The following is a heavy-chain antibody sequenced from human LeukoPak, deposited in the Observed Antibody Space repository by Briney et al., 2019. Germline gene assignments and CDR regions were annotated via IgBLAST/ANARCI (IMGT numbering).Heavy chain of an antibody. CDR2: IRSKANSYAT. CDR1: GLTFSGSA. D-gene: IGHD4-11*01. V-gene: IGHV3-73*01. J-gene: IGHJ6*03. Sequence: GGSLRLSCAASGLTFSGSAMHWVRQASGKGLEWVGRIRSKANSYATAYAASVKGRFTISRDDSKNTAYLQMNSLKTEDTAVYYCSVTTRGYYYYYYMDVWGKGTTVTVSS. CDR3: SVTTRGYYYYYYMDV.